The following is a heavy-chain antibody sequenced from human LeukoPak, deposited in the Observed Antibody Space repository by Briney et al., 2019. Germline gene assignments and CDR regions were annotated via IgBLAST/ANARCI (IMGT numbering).Heavy chain of an antibody. Sequence: SETLSLTCTVSGGSISSSSYYWGWIRQPPGKGLEWIGSIYYSGSTYYNPSLKSRVTISVDTSKNQFSLKLSSVTAADTAVYYCARLGSIVLMVYASWYYFDYWGQGTLVTVSS. CDR1: GGSISSSSYY. D-gene: IGHD2-8*01. CDR2: IYYSGST. J-gene: IGHJ4*02. V-gene: IGHV4-39*01. CDR3: ARLGSIVLMVYASWYYFDY.